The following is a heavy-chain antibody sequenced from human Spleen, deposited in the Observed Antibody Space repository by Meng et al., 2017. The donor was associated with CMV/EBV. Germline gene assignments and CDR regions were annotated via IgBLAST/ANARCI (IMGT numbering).Heavy chain of an antibody. D-gene: IGHD1-1*01. V-gene: IGHV3-30*04. CDR1: GLTFSSYT. CDR2: MTYDGSNK. CDR3: ARDSGLQVERPYYGVDV. J-gene: IGHJ6*02. Sequence: LRLSCAASGLTFSSYTMHWVRQAPGKGLEWVALMTYDGSNKYYADSVKGRFTITRDNSKTTLYLQMNSLRAEDTAVYFCARDSGLQVERPYYGVDVWGQGTTVTVSS.